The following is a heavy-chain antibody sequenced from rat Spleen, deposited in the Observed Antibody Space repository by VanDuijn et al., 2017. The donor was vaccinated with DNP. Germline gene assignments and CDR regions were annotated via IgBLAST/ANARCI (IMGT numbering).Heavy chain of an antibody. J-gene: IGHJ2*01. CDR3: ARHVLPLRVWDY. V-gene: IGHV5-31*01. CDR2: ITTSGGRS. Sequence: EVHLVESGGDLVQPGRSLKISCVASAFTFNNYWMTWFRQVPGKGLEWVASITTSGGRSYYPDSVNGRFTISRDNAGNTLYLQMNSLRSEDTATYYCARHVLPLRVWDYWGQGVMVTVSS. CDR1: AFTFNNYW. D-gene: IGHD1-4*01.